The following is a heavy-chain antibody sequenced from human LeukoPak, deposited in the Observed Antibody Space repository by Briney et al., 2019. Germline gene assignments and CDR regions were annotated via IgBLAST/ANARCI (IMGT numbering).Heavy chain of an antibody. J-gene: IGHJ4*02. D-gene: IGHD3-10*01. V-gene: IGHV3-48*01. CDR1: GFTFSSYS. CDR3: ARDQFRGVTPGGY. Sequence: PGGSLRLSCAASGFTFSSYSMNWVRQAPGKGLEWVSYISSSSSTIYYADSVKGRFTISRDNAKNSLYLQMNSLRAEDTAVYYCARDQFRGVTPGGYWGQGTLITVSS. CDR2: ISSSSSTI.